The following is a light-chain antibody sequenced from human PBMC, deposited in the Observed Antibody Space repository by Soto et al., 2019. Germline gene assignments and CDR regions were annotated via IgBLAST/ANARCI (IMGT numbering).Light chain of an antibody. CDR2: DAS. Sequence: EIVLTQYQATLSLSPAERATLSCRSSQSVSSSLAWYQQKPGQAPRLLIYDASNRATGIPARLSGSGSGTDFTLTISSLQPEDCGVSYCQPRTNWPLTFGGGTKVETK. CDR3: QPRTNWPLT. CDR1: QSVSSS. J-gene: IGKJ4*01. V-gene: IGKV3-11*01.